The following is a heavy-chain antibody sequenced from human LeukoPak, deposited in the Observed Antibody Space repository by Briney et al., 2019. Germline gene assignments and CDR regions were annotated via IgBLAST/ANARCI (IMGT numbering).Heavy chain of an antibody. CDR1: GFTFSSYA. Sequence: GGSLRLSCAASGFTFSSYAMSCVRQAPGKGLEWVSAISGSGGSTYYADSVKGRFTISRDNSKNTLYLQMNSLRAEDTAVYYCAKGDYDFWSGYSPSFDYWGQGTLVTVSS. J-gene: IGHJ4*02. V-gene: IGHV3-23*01. CDR2: ISGSGGST. CDR3: AKGDYDFWSGYSPSFDY. D-gene: IGHD3-3*01.